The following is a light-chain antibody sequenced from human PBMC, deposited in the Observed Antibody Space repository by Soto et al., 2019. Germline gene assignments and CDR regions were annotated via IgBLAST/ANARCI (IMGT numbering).Light chain of an antibody. J-gene: IGKJ2*01. V-gene: IGKV2-28*01. CDR3: MQALQSPYT. CDR1: QGLLHSNGYNY. CDR2: LAS. Sequence: VRTHSPLSLPFTPGEPASISCRSSQGLLHSNGYNYFDWYLQKPGQSPQLLIYLASNRAYGVPDRFSGSGSGTDFTLKISRVEAEDVGVYYCMQALQSPYTFGQGTKLEIK.